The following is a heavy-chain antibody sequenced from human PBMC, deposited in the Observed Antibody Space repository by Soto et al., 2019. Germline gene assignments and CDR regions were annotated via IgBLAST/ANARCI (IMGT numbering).Heavy chain of an antibody. Sequence: VASVKVSCKASGYTFTGYYMHWVRQAPGQGLEWMGWINPNSGGTNYAQKFQGWVTMTRDTSISTAYMEQSRLRSDDTAVYYCARGGIVVVPAPHLFDYWGQGTLVTVSS. J-gene: IGHJ4*02. CDR3: ARGGIVVVPAPHLFDY. CDR1: GYTFTGYY. V-gene: IGHV1-2*04. D-gene: IGHD2-2*01. CDR2: INPNSGGT.